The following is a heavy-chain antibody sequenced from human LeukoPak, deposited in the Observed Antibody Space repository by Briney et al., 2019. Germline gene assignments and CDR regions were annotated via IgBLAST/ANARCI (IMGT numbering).Heavy chain of an antibody. D-gene: IGHD6-13*01. CDR3: ARDGFVGAAYY. V-gene: IGHV3-7*01. J-gene: IGHJ4*02. Sequence: QSGATLRLSCAASEFTFSGNWMNWVRQAPRKGPEWVANINQDGSEKHYVDSVKGRFTISRDNAKNSLFLQMNSLRVEDTAVFYCARDGFVGAAYYWGQGTLVTVSS. CDR1: EFTFSGNW. CDR2: INQDGSEK.